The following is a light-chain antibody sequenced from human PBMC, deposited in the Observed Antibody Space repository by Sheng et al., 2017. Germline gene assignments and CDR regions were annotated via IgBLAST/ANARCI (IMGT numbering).Light chain of an antibody. CDR3: QQYGTSIGFT. CDR2: GAA. Sequence: PGERATLSCRASESVSRTYLAWFQQKPGQAPRLLIYGAATRATGIPDRFSGSGSGTDFNLTISRLEPDDFAVYYCQQYGTSIGFTFGPGTKVEFK. V-gene: IGKV3-20*01. J-gene: IGKJ3*01. CDR1: ESVSRTY.